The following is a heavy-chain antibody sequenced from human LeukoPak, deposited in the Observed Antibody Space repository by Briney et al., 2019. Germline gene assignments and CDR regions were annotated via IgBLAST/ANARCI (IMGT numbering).Heavy chain of an antibody. V-gene: IGHV3-7*01. J-gene: IGHJ4*02. Sequence: PGGSLRLSCVASGFPFSSYWMTWVRQAPGKGLEWVANVKQDGSKKSYVDSVKGRFTISRDNAKNMVYLQMNNLRAEDTAVYYCVSFYETYWGRGTLVAVSS. D-gene: IGHD2-2*01. CDR2: VKQDGSKK. CDR1: GFPFSSYW. CDR3: VSFYETY.